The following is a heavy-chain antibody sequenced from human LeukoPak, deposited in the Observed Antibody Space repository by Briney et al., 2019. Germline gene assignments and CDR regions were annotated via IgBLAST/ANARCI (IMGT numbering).Heavy chain of an antibody. CDR3: ARDRGVALDY. J-gene: IGHJ4*02. CDR2: IYTGSIT. V-gene: IGHV3-66*01. D-gene: IGHD2-15*01. Sequence: GGSLRLSCAASGFAVSSHSMSWVRQAPGKGLEWVSIIYTGSITSYADSVKGRFTISRDESKNTVYLQMDSLRAEDTAVYYCARDRGVALDYWGQGTLVTVSS. CDR1: GFAVSSHS.